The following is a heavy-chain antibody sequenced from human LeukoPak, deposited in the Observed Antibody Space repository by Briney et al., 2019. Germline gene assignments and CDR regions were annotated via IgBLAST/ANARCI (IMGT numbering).Heavy chain of an antibody. CDR3: ARGVGGTRQPRFCAMFHDY. CDR1: GGSFSGYY. D-gene: IGHD3-10*02. V-gene: IGHV4-34*01. Sequence: PSETLSLTCAVYGGSFSGYYWSWIRQPPGKGLEWIGEINHSGSTNYNPSLKNRVTISVDTSKNQFSLKLSSVTAADTAVYYCARGVGGTRQPRFCAMFHDYWGQGTLVTVSS. J-gene: IGHJ4*02. CDR2: INHSGST.